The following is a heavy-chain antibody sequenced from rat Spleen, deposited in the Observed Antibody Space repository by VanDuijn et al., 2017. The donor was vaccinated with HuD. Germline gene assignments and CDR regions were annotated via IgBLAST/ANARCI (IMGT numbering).Heavy chain of an antibody. Sequence: QVQLKESGPGLVQPSLTLSLTCTVSGFSLSNYGVFWVRQPPGKGLEWMGVIWSNGGTDYNSAIKSRLSISRETSKSQVLLKMNSLQTDDTAIYFCARSYGGYTQHWFAYWGQGTLITVSS. CDR3: ARSYGGYTQHWFAY. CDR2: IWSNGGT. J-gene: IGHJ3*01. CDR1: GFSLSNYG. D-gene: IGHD1-11*01. V-gene: IGHV2-13*01.